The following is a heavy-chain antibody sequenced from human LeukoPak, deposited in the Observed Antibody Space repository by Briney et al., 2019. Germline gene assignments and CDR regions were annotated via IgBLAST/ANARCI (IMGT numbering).Heavy chain of an antibody. D-gene: IGHD6-19*01. Sequence: SQTLSLTCTVSGGSISSGSYYWSWIRQPAGKGLEWIGRIYTSGSTNYNPSLKSRVTISVDTSKNQFSLKLSSVTAADTAVYYCARGGWSYYYYYYMDVWGKGTTVTVSS. CDR2: IYTSGST. CDR3: ARGGWSYYYYYYMDV. J-gene: IGHJ6*03. V-gene: IGHV4-61*02. CDR1: GGSISSGSYY.